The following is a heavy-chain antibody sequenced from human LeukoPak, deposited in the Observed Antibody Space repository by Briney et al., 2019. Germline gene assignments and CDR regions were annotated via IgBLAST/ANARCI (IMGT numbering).Heavy chain of an antibody. Sequence: PGGSLRLSCAASGFTVITNDMTWVRRAPGKGLEWVSVLYSDGSTKYADSVQGRFTISRDNSKNTLYLEMNSLSPDDTAVYYCARGVEPLAANTLAYWGQGTLVTVSS. V-gene: IGHV3-53*01. CDR3: ARGVEPLAANTLAY. CDR2: LYSDGST. D-gene: IGHD1-14*01. CDR1: GFTVITND. J-gene: IGHJ4*02.